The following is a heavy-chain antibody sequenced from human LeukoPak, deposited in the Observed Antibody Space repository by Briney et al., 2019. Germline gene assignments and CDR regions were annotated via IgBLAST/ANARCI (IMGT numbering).Heavy chain of an antibody. J-gene: IGHJ5*02. V-gene: IGHV1-24*01. D-gene: IGHD3-22*01. Sequence: GASVKVSCKVSGYTLTELSMHWVRQAPGKGLEWMGGFDPEDGETIYAQKFQGRVTMTEDTSTDTAYMELSSLRSEDTAVYYCVRQPPGVYDTTQNWFDPWGQGTLVTVSS. CDR2: FDPEDGET. CDR3: VRQPPGVYDTTQNWFDP. CDR1: GYTLTELS.